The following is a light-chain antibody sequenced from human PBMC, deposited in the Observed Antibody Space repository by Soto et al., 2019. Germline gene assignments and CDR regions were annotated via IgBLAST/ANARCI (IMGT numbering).Light chain of an antibody. Sequence: DIQMTQSPSTLSASVGDRVTITCRASQSISSWLAWYQQKPGKAPKLLIYDASSLESGVPSRFSGSGSGTEFTLTISSLQPDDFATYYCQQYNSYWPFGQ. CDR1: QSISSW. V-gene: IGKV1-5*01. J-gene: IGKJ1*01. CDR2: DAS. CDR3: QQYNSYWP.